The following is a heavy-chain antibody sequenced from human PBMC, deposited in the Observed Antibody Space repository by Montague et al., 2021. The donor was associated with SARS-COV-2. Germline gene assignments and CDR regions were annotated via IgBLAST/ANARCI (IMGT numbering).Heavy chain of an antibody. V-gene: IGHV3-48*03. CDR3: ARGLITMIVVVPHNAFDI. D-gene: IGHD3-22*01. CDR1: GFTFSGYE. CDR2: ISSSGSTI. Sequence: YLRLSCAASGFTFSGYEMNWVRQAPGKGLEWVSYISSSGSTIYYADSVKGRFTISRDNAKNSLYLQMNSLRAEDTAVFYCARGLITMIVVVPHNAFDIWGQGTMGTVSS. J-gene: IGHJ3*02.